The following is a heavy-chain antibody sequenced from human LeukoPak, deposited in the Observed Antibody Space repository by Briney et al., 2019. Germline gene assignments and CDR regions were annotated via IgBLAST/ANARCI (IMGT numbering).Heavy chain of an antibody. CDR3: ARVIDYYDNWFDP. D-gene: IGHD3-22*01. J-gene: IGHJ5*02. V-gene: IGHV3-30*02. CDR1: GFTFSSYG. CDR2: IRYDGSNK. Sequence: GGSLRLSCAASGFTFSSYGMHWVRQAPGKGLEWVAFIRYDGSNKYYADSVKGRFTISRDNAKNTLYLQMNSLRAEDTAVYNCARVIDYYDNWFDPWGQGTLVTVSS.